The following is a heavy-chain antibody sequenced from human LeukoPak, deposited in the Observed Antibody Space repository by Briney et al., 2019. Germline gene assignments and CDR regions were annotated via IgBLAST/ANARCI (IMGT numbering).Heavy chain of an antibody. CDR1: GGSISSHY. CDR3: ARQYCSSTSCPFDP. J-gene: IGHJ5*02. CDR2: IYYSGST. V-gene: IGHV4-39*07. D-gene: IGHD2-2*01. Sequence: SETLSLTCTVSGGSISSHYWGWIRQPPGKGLEWIGSIYYSGSTYYNPSLKSRVTISVDTSKNQFSLKLSSVTAADTAVYYCARQYCSSTSCPFDPWGQGTLVTVPS.